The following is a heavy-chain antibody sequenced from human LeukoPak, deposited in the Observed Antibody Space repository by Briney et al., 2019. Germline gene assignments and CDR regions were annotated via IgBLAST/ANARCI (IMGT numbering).Heavy chain of an antibody. J-gene: IGHJ4*02. CDR1: GGSFSGYY. V-gene: IGHV4-34*01. CDR3: GSLAAAGTWDY. D-gene: IGHD6-13*01. Sequence: SETLSLTCAVYGGSFSGYYWSWIRQPPGKGLEWIGEINHSGSTNYNPSLKSRVTISVDTSKNQFSLKLSSVTAADTAVYYCGSLAAAGTWDYWGQGTLVTVSS. CDR2: INHSGST.